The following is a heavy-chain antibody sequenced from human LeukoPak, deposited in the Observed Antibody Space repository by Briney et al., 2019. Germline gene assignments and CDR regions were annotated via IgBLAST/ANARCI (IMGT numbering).Heavy chain of an antibody. CDR1: GYTFTSYD. CDR3: ARYSGSGSYDY. J-gene: IGHJ4*02. V-gene: IGHV1-3*01. CDR2: INAGNGNT. Sequence: ASVEVSCKASGYTFTSYDMHWVRQAPGQRLEWMGWINAGNGNTKYSQNFQGRVTITRDKSASTAYMELSSLRSEDTAVYYCARYSGSGSYDYWGQGTLVTVSS. D-gene: IGHD3-10*01.